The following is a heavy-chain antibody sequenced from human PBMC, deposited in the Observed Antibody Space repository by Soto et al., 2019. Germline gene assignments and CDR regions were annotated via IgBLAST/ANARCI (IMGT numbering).Heavy chain of an antibody. CDR2: IIPIFGTA. Sequence: SVKVSCKASGGTFSSYAISWVRQAPGQGLDWMGGIIPIFGTANYAQKFQGRVTITADKSTSTAYMELSSMRSEDTAVYYCAREGESITMVRGVSYYYYGMDVWGQGTTVTVSS. CDR3: AREGESITMVRGVSYYYYGMDV. CDR1: GGTFSSYA. V-gene: IGHV1-69*06. J-gene: IGHJ6*02. D-gene: IGHD3-10*01.